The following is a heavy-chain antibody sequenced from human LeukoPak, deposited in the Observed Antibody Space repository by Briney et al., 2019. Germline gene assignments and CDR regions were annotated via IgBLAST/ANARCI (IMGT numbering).Heavy chain of an antibody. CDR1: GFTFNTYW. CDR3: ARDPGYSNSPYYLDY. V-gene: IGHV3-7*01. CDR2: IKQDGSEK. D-gene: IGHD5-12*01. Sequence: PGGSLRLSCAASGFTFNTYWMSWVRQAPGKGLEWVANIKQDGSEKYYVDSVRGRFTISRDTAKNSLYLQMNSLRAEDTAVFYCARDPGYSNSPYYLDYWGQGTLVTVSS. J-gene: IGHJ4*02.